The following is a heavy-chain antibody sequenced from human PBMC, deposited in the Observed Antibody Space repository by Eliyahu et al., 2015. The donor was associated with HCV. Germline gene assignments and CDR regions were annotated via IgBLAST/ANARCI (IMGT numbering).Heavy chain of an antibody. CDR1: GYTFTSYD. V-gene: IGHV1-8*01. Sequence: QVQLVQSGAEVKKPGASVKVSCKASGYTFTSYDINWVRQATGQGLEWMGWMNPNSGNTGYAQKFQGRVTMTRNTSISTAYMELSSLRSEDTAVYYCARFVYDYGDYDYYYYGMDVWGQGTTVTVSS. CDR2: MNPNSGNT. CDR3: ARFVYDYGDYDYYYYGMDV. D-gene: IGHD4-17*01. J-gene: IGHJ6*02.